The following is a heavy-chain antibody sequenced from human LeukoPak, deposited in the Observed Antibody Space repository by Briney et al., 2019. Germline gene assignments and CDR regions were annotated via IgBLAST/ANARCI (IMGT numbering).Heavy chain of an antibody. Sequence: SETLSLTCTVSGGSISSYYWSWIRQPPGKGLEWIGYIYYSGSTNYNPSLKSRVTISVDTSKNQFSLKLSSVTAADTAVYYCARDFWDKQLDYWGQGTLVTVSS. CDR2: IYYSGST. D-gene: IGHD6-6*01. CDR3: ARDFWDKQLDY. J-gene: IGHJ4*02. CDR1: GGSISSYY. V-gene: IGHV4-59*01.